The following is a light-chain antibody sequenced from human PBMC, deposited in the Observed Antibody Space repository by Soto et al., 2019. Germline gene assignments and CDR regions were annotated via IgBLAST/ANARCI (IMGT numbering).Light chain of an antibody. V-gene: IGLV2-23*02. CDR3: YSYAGRNTFV. CDR2: EVS. Sequence: QSALTQSASVSGSPGQSITISCTGTSSDVGPYNLVSWYQQHPGKAPKLIIYEVSERPSGVSNRFSGSKSGNTASLTISGLQADDEADYYCYSYAGRNTFVFGLGTKVTVL. CDR1: SSDVGPYNL. J-gene: IGLJ1*01.